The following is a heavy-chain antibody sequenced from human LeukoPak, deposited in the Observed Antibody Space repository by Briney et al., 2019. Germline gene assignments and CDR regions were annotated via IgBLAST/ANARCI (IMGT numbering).Heavy chain of an antibody. CDR3: AKAGAAAGRMGCPDY. D-gene: IGHD6-13*01. CDR1: GFTFSSYG. J-gene: IGHJ4*02. CDR2: MSYDGSNK. Sequence: GGSLRLSCAASGFTFSSYGMHWVRQAPGKGLEWVAVMSYDGSNKYYADSVKGRFTISRDNSKNTLYLQMNSLRAEDTAVYYCAKAGAAAGRMGCPDYWGQGTLVTVSS. V-gene: IGHV3-30*18.